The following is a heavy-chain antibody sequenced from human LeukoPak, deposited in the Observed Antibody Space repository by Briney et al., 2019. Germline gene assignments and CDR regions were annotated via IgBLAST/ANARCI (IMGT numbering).Heavy chain of an antibody. CDR3: ASARTGIAALDY. V-gene: IGHV3-53*01. CDR1: GFTVSSNY. D-gene: IGHD6-13*01. Sequence: GGSLRLSCAASGFTVSSNYMSWVRQAPGKGLEWVSVIYSGGSTYYADSVKGRFTISRDNSKNTLYLQMNSLRAEDTAVYYRASARTGIAALDYWGQGTLVTVSS. CDR2: IYSGGST. J-gene: IGHJ4*02.